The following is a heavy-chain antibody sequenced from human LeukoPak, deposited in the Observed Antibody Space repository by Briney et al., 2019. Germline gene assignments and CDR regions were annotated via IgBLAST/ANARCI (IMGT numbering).Heavy chain of an antibody. D-gene: IGHD6-19*01. Sequence: GGSLRLSCAASGFTFSSYDMHWVRQATGKGLEWVSAIGTAGDTYYPGSVKGRFTISRENAKNSLYLQMNSLRAGDTAVYYCARGYSSGEGFDYWGQGTLVTVSS. V-gene: IGHV3-13*01. J-gene: IGHJ4*02. CDR2: IGTAGDT. CDR1: GFTFSSYD. CDR3: ARGYSSGEGFDY.